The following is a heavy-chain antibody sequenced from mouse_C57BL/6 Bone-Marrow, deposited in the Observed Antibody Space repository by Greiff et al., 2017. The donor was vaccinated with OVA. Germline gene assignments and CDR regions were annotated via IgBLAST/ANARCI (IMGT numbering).Heavy chain of an antibody. J-gene: IGHJ2*01. CDR2: INPNNGGT. Sequence: EVQLQQSGPELVKPGASVKIPCKASGYTFTDYNMDWVKQSHGKSLEWIGDINPNNGGTIYNQKFKGKATLTVDKSSSTAYMELRSLTSEDTAVYYCARSLYGRSFYYFDYWGQGTTLTVSS. D-gene: IGHD1-1*01. V-gene: IGHV1-18*01. CDR3: ARSLYGRSFYYFDY. CDR1: GYTFTDYN.